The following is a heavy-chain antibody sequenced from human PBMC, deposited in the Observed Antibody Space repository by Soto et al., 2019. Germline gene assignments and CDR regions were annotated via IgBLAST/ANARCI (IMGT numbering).Heavy chain of an antibody. J-gene: IGHJ5*02. Sequence: GGSLRLSCAASGFTFSSYAMSWVRQAPGKGLEWVSAISGSGGSTYYADSVKGRFTISRDNSKNTLYLQMNSLRAEDTAVYYCAKIEHGGCWSGGSCYLGGRGWFDPWGQGTLVTVSS. D-gene: IGHD2-15*01. V-gene: IGHV3-23*01. CDR1: GFTFSSYA. CDR2: ISGSGGST. CDR3: AKIEHGGCWSGGSCYLGGRGWFDP.